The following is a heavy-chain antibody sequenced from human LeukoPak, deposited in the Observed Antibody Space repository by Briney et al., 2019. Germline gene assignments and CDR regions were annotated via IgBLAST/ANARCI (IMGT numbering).Heavy chain of an antibody. CDR1: GFTFSNAW. CDR3: TTDLYGSGSYKVDY. Sequence: PGGSLRLSSAASGFTFSNAWMSCVRQAPGKGLEWVGRIKSKTDGGTTDYAAPVKGRFTISRDDSKNTLYLQMNSLKTEDTAVYYCTTDLYGSGSYKVDYWGQGTLVTVSS. CDR2: IKSKTDGGTT. J-gene: IGHJ4*02. V-gene: IGHV3-15*01. D-gene: IGHD3-10*01.